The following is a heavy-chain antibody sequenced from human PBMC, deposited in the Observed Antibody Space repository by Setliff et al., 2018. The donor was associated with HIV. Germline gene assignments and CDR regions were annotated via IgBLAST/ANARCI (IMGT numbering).Heavy chain of an antibody. CDR3: ARLGRAIDRGGYSLRFDY. CDR2: IYASGST. J-gene: IGHJ4*02. V-gene: IGHV4-4*09. Sequence: SETLSLTCNVSDDSFSTNYWSWVRQPPGKGLEWIGYIYASGSTNYNPSLKSRITISIDTSKNQFSLSLRSVTAADTALYDCARLGRAIDRGGYSLRFDYWGQGTLVTVSS. D-gene: IGHD3-22*01. CDR1: DDSFSTNY.